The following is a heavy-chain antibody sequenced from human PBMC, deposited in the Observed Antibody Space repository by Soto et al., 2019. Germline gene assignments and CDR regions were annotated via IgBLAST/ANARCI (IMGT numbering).Heavy chain of an antibody. J-gene: IGHJ3*02. V-gene: IGHV1-18*01. CDR3: ARVQPIKWVPDFDI. Sequence: GASVKVSCKASGYTFTSYGISWVRQAPGQGLEWMGWISAYNGNTNYAQKLQGRVTMTTDTSTSTAYMELRSLRSDDTAVYYCARVQPIKWVPDFDIWGQGTMVTVSS. CDR1: GYTFTSYG. CDR2: ISAYNGNT. D-gene: IGHD1-1*01.